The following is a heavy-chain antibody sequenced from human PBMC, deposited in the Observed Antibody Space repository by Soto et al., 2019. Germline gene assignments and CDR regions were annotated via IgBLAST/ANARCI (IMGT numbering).Heavy chain of an antibody. CDR1: GYTFTSYD. CDR2: MNPNSGNT. V-gene: IGHV1-8*01. Sequence: ASVKGSCKASGYTFTSYDINWVRQATGQGLEWMGWMNPNSGNTGYAQKFQCRVTMTRNTSISTAYMELSSLRSEDTAVYYCARDGYGHYYYYYGMDVWGQGTTVTAP. J-gene: IGHJ6*02. D-gene: IGHD1-1*01. CDR3: ARDGYGHYYYYYGMDV.